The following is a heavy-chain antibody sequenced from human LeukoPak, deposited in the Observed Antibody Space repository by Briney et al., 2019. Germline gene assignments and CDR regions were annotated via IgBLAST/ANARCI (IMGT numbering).Heavy chain of an antibody. CDR3: ARFPCSGDSCYSGIRAFDI. D-gene: IGHD2-15*01. CDR2: INHSGTT. J-gene: IGHJ3*02. Sequence: SETLSLTCAVYGGSLSGYYWNWIRQSPGKGLEWIGEINHSGTTNYNPSLKSRVTISVDTSKNQFSLRLTSVTAADPAVYYCARFPCSGDSCYSGIRAFDIWGQGTMVTVSS. V-gene: IGHV4-34*01. CDR1: GGSLSGYY.